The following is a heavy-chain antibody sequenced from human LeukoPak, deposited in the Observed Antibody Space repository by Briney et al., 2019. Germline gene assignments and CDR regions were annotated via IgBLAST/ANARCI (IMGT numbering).Heavy chain of an antibody. CDR3: ARGGVDTAMVTGFDY. CDR2: ISSSSYI. V-gene: IGHV3-21*01. J-gene: IGHJ4*02. Sequence: GGSLRLSCAASGFTFSSYSMNWVRQAPGKGLEWVSSISSSSYIYYADSVKGRFTISRDNAKNSLYLQMNSLRAEDTAVYYCARGGVDTAMVTGFDYWGQGTLVTVSS. D-gene: IGHD5-18*01. CDR1: GFTFSSYS.